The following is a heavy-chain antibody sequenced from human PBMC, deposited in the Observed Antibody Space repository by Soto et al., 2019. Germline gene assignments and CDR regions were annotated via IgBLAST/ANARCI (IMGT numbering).Heavy chain of an antibody. CDR1: GGSISGSY. V-gene: IGHV4-59*01. CDR2: VYYTGST. J-gene: IGHJ4*02. Sequence: SETLSLTCSVSGGSISGSYWSWIRQSPGKGLEWLGYVYYTGSTNYSPSLRSRVSISVDASKNEFSLRLSSVTAADTAVYFCARSVAVPGAHIDYWGQGTQVNVSS. CDR3: ARSVAVPGAHIDY. D-gene: IGHD6-19*01.